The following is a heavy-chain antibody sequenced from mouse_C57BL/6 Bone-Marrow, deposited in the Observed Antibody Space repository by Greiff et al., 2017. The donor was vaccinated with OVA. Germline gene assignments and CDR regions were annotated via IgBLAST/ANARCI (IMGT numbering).Heavy chain of an antibody. CDR1: GFTFSDYG. Sequence: DVKLVESGGGLVQPGGSLKLSCAASGFTFSDYGMAWVRQAPRKGPEWVAFISNLAYSIYYADTVTGRFTISRENAKNTLYLEMSSLRSEDTAMYYCARQGITTAYWYFDVWGTGTTVTVSS. D-gene: IGHD1-2*01. J-gene: IGHJ1*03. CDR2: ISNLAYSI. V-gene: IGHV5-15*01. CDR3: ARQGITTAYWYFDV.